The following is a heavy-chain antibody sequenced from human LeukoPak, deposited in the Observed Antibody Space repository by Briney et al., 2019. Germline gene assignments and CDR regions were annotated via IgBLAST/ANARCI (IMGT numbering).Heavy chain of an antibody. J-gene: IGHJ4*02. CDR1: GFTFSSYG. CDR3: GKDGRTTITFVY. Sequence: GGSLRLSCAASGFTFSSYGMSWVRQAPGKGLEYVAVISGGGGNTHYRDSVKGRFTISRDNSKNTPYLQMNSLGVEDAAVYYGGKDGRTTITFVYWGQGTLVTVSS. D-gene: IGHD4-11*01. V-gene: IGHV3-23*01. CDR2: ISGGGGNT.